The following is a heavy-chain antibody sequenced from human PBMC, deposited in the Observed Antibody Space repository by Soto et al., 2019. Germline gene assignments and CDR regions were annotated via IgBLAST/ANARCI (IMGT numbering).Heavy chain of an antibody. Sequence: QVQLQESGPGLVKPSQTLSLTCTVSGGSISSGGYYWSWIRQHPGKGLEWIGYIYDSGSTYYNPSLNSRVTISVDTSKNQFSLKLSSVTAADTAVYYCARGGVYYDILTGYYNGFDYWGQGTLVTVSS. CDR3: ARGGVYYDILTGYYNGFDY. CDR2: IYDSGST. D-gene: IGHD3-9*01. V-gene: IGHV4-31*03. J-gene: IGHJ4*02. CDR1: GGSISSGGYY.